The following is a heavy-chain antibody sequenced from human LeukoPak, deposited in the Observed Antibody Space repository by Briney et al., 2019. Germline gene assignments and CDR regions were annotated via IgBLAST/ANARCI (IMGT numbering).Heavy chain of an antibody. J-gene: IGHJ6*03. CDR3: ARVLHYYYYMDV. Sequence: PGGSLRLSCAASGFTFSSYSMTWVRQAQGKGLGGVSYISSSSSTIYYADSVKGRFTISRDNAKNSLYLQMNSLRAEDTAVYYCARVLHYYYYMDVWGKGTTVTVSS. CDR1: GFTFSSYS. CDR2: ISSSSSTI. V-gene: IGHV3-48*01.